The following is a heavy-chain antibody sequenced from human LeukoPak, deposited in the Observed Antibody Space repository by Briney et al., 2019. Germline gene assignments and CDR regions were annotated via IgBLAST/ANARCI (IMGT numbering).Heavy chain of an antibody. CDR2: IYYSGST. J-gene: IGHJ6*02. CDR3: ASLLRPYYYYGMDV. Sequence: PSETLSLTCTVSGGSISSYYWSWIRQPPGKGLEWIGYIYYSGSTNYNPSLKSRVTISVDTSKNQFSLKLSSVTAADTAVYYCASLLRPYYYYGMDVWGQGTTVTVSS. V-gene: IGHV4-59*12. CDR1: GGSISSYY. D-gene: IGHD4-17*01.